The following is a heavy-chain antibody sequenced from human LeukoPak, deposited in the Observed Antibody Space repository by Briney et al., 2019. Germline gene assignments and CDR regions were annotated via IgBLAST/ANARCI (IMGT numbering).Heavy chain of an antibody. J-gene: IGHJ4*02. CDR3: ARGLVPGFLDY. CDR2: INSDESIT. CDR1: GFTFSSSW. Sequence: GGSLRLSCAASGFTFSSSWMYSVRQAPGKGLVWVSRINSDESITTYADSVKGQFTISRDNAKNTLYLQMNSLRAEDTAVYYCARGLVPGFLDYWGQGTPVTVSS. V-gene: IGHV3-74*01. D-gene: IGHD4-11*01.